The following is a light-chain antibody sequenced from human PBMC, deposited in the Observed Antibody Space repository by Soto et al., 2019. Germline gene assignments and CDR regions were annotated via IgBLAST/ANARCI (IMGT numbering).Light chain of an antibody. V-gene: IGKV3-15*01. CDR2: YAS. Sequence: EIMMTQSPATLSVSPGERATLSCRASQSVRNNLAWYQQKPGQAPRLLIYYASTRATGIPARFSGSVSGTEFTLTLSSLQSEDFALYYCQQYNNWPPITFGQGTRLEIK. CDR3: QQYNNWPPIT. CDR1: QSVRNN. J-gene: IGKJ5*01.